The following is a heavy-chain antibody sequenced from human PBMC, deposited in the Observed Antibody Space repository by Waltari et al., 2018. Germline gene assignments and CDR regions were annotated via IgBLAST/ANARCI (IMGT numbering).Heavy chain of an antibody. D-gene: IGHD5-12*01. J-gene: IGHJ3*02. V-gene: IGHV3-7*01. CDR1: RCTFSKYW. Sequence: EVLLVESGGGLVQTGGSLRLACAASRCTFSKYWRNWVRQAPGKGLEWVANINQDGSEEYYVDSVKGRFTISRDNAKNSLYLEMKTLRAEDTAIYYCARTGARWLQFAAFDIWGQGTMVTVSS. CDR3: ARTGARWLQFAAFDI. CDR2: INQDGSEE.